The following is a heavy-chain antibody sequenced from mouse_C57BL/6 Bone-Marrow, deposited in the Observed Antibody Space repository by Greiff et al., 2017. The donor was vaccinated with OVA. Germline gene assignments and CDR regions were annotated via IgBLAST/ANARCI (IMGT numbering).Heavy chain of an antibody. CDR2: IDPSDSYT. J-gene: IGHJ2*01. V-gene: IGHV1-69*01. CDR1: GYTFTSYW. D-gene: IGHD1-1*01. CDR3: ARGNYYGSSYDYFDY. Sequence: QVQLKQPGAELVMPGASVKLSCKASGYTFTSYWMHWVKQRPGQGLAWIGEIDPSDSYTNYTQKFKGKSTLTVDKSSRPAYMQISSLTSEDSAFYYCARGNYYGSSYDYFDYWGQGTTLTVSS.